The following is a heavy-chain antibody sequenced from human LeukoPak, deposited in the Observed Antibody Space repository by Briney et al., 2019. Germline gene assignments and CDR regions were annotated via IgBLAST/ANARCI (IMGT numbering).Heavy chain of an antibody. V-gene: IGHV3-30*04. D-gene: IGHD2-2*01. J-gene: IGHJ4*02. CDR3: ARDPGQLLWGAFDY. Sequence: PGGSLRLSCAASGFTFSSYAMHWVRQAPGKGLDWVAVISYDGSNKYYPDSVKGRFTISRDNSKNTLYLQMNSLRAEDTAVYYCARDPGQLLWGAFDYWGQGTLVTVSS. CDR2: ISYDGSNK. CDR1: GFTFSSYA.